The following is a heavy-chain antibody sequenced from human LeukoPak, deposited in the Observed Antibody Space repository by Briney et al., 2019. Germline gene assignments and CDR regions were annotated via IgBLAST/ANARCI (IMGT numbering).Heavy chain of an antibody. J-gene: IGHJ4*02. D-gene: IGHD3-9*01. Sequence: GGSLRLSCAASGFTFSNYNFYWVRQAPGKGLEWVSSISSTSSYIYYADSMKGRFTISRDNTKNSLYLQMNSLRAEDTAVFYCARDQYDTRSRRGNFDSWGQGTLVIVSS. CDR3: ARDQYDTRSRRGNFDS. CDR2: ISSTSSYI. CDR1: GFTFSNYN. V-gene: IGHV3-21*04.